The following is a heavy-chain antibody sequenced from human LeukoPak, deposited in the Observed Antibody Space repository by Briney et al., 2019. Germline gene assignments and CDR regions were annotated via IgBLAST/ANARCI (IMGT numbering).Heavy chain of an antibody. D-gene: IGHD6-13*01. CDR1: GFTVSNSA. CDR3: AKAWGILDPFDY. J-gene: IGHJ4*02. V-gene: IGHV3-23*01. CDR2: ISDNGGVT. Sequence: GGSLRLSCAASGFTVSNSAMGWVRQTPGKGLEWVSDISDNGGVTNYADSVKGRFTISRDTSKNTLYLQMNSLRAEDTAVYYCAKAWGILDPFDYWGQGTLVTVSS.